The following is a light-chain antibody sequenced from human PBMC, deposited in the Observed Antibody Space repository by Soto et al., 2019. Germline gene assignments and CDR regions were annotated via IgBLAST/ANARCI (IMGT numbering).Light chain of an antibody. CDR2: EVS. CDR3: SSYTSRSTRV. J-gene: IGLJ2*01. Sequence: QSVLTQPASVSGSPGQSITISCTGTSSDVGGYNYVSWYQQHPGKAPKLMIYEVSNRPSGVSNRFSGSKSGNTASLTISGLHAEDEADYYCSSYTSRSTRVFGGGTKLTVL. CDR1: SSDVGGYNY. V-gene: IGLV2-14*01.